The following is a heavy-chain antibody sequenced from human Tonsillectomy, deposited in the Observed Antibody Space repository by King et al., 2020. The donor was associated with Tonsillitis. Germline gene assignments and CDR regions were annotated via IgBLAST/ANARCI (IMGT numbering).Heavy chain of an antibody. CDR3: AKDLTGGDNSYYYMDV. Sequence: VQLVESGGGVVQPGRSLRLSCAASGFSFSTSGMHWVRQAPGKGLEGVALISYDGSTKYYGDSVKGRFTISRDNFKNTLYLEMTSLKAEDTAVYYCAKDLTGGDNSYYYMDVWGKGTTVTVSS. CDR2: ISYDGSTK. CDR1: GFSFSTSG. V-gene: IGHV3-30*18. J-gene: IGHJ6*03. D-gene: IGHD7-27*01.